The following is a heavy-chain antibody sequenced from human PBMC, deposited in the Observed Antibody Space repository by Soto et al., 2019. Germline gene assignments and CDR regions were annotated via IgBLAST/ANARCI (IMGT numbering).Heavy chain of an antibody. Sequence: SETLSLTCPVTGGSMTSGDQYWTWIRHRPGEGLEWFGYISHRGSLYYNPSLKSRVSMSVDTSKNQFSLNLSSVTAADTAVYYCARELPQRQGRNMDVWGQGATVTVSS. CDR2: ISHRGSL. V-gene: IGHV4-31*03. J-gene: IGHJ6*02. CDR1: GGSMTSGDQY. D-gene: IGHD1-1*01. CDR3: ARELPQRQGRNMDV.